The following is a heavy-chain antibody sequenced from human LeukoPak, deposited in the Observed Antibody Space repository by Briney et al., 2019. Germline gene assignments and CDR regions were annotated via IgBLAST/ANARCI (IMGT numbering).Heavy chain of an antibody. D-gene: IGHD3-9*01. CDR2: IYHSGST. CDR1: GYSISSGYY. Sequence: SETLSLTCAVSGYSISSGYYWGWIRQPPGKGLEWIGSIYHSGSTYYNPSLKSRVNISVDTSKNQLSLKLSSVTAADTAVYYCARGRADYDILTGYFDPYYFDYWGQGTLVTVSS. CDR3: ARGRADYDILTGYFDPYYFDY. J-gene: IGHJ4*02. V-gene: IGHV4-38-2*01.